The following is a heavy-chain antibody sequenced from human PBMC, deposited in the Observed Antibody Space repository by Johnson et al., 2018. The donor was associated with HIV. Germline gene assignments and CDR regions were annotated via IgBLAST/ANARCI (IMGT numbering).Heavy chain of an antibody. CDR2: IWYDGSNK. D-gene: IGHD2-21*01. Sequence: QVLLVESGGGVVQPGRSLRLSCAASGFTFSSYGMHWVRQAPGKGLAWVAVIWYDGSNKYYADSVKGRFSVSRDNSKNTLNLQMNSLRAEDTAVLYCAKAYCPWCDGFDIWGQGTMVTVSS. CDR3: AKAYCPWCDGFDI. J-gene: IGHJ3*02. CDR1: GFTFSSYG. V-gene: IGHV3-33*03.